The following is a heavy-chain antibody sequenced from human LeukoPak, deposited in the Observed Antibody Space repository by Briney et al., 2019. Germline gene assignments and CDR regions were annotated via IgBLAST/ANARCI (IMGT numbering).Heavy chain of an antibody. CDR2: IYYSGST. V-gene: IGHV4-39*01. J-gene: IGHJ4*02. CDR1: GGSISSSSYY. Sequence: SETLSLTCTVSGGSISSSSYYWGWIRQPPGKGLEWIGSIYYSGSTYYNPSLKSRVTISVDTSKNQFSLKLSSVTAAGTAVYYCARREYYYYFDYWGQGTLVTVSS. D-gene: IGHD3-16*01. CDR3: ARREYYYYFDY.